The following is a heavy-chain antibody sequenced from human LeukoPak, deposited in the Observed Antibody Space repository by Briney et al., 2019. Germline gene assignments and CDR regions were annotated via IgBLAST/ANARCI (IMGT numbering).Heavy chain of an antibody. CDR2: INYSGST. CDR1: CGSISSYY. J-gene: IGHJ4*02. V-gene: IGHV4-59*01. CDR3: ARAPPTGYWCDY. Sequence: PSETLSLTCTVSCGSISSYYWSWIRQPPNKGLEWIGFINYSGSTDYNPSLKSRVTISVDTSKNHFSLKLSSVTAADTAVYYCARAPPTGYWCDYWGQGTLVTVSS. D-gene: IGHD3-9*01.